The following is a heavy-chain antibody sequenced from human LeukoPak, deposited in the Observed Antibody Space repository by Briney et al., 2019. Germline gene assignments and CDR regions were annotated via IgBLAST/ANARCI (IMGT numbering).Heavy chain of an antibody. J-gene: IGHJ4*02. D-gene: IGHD3-22*01. CDR2: ISWNSGSI. Sequence: GRSLRLSCAASGFTFDDYAMHWVRQAPGKGLEWVSGISWNSGSIGYADSVNGRFTISRDNAKNSLYLQMNSLRAEDTALYYCAKDMRYDSSGQFDYWGPGTLVTVSS. V-gene: IGHV3-9*01. CDR3: AKDMRYDSSGQFDY. CDR1: GFTFDDYA.